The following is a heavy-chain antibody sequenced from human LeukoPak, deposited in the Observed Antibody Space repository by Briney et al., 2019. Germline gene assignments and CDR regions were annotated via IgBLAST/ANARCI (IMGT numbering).Heavy chain of an antibody. CDR3: ARELGYCSSTSCYASPDY. CDR1: GYTFTSYG. J-gene: IGHJ4*02. CDR2: ISAYNGNT. Sequence: ASVKVSCKASGYTFTSYGISWVRQAPGQGLEWMGWISAYNGNTNYAQKLQGRVTMTTDTSTSTAYMELRSLRSDDTAVYYCARELGYCSSTSCYASPDYWGQGTLVTVSS. V-gene: IGHV1-18*01. D-gene: IGHD2-2*01.